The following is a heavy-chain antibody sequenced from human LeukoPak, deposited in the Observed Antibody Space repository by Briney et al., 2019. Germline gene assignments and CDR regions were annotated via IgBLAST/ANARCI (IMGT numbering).Heavy chain of an antibody. Sequence: PGGSLRLSCAASGFTFSSYAMSWVRQAPGKGLEWVSAISGSGGSTYYADSVKGRFTISRDNSKNTLYLQMNSLRAEDTAVYYCAKGDSSGYYLVVRRSLNLAFDYWGQGTLVTVSS. CDR3: AKGDSSGYYLVVRRSLNLAFDY. CDR2: ISGSGGST. J-gene: IGHJ4*02. V-gene: IGHV3-23*01. CDR1: GFTFSSYA. D-gene: IGHD3-22*01.